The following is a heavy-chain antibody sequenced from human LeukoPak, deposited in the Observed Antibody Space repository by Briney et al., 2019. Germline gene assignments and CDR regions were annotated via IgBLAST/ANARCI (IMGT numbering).Heavy chain of an antibody. V-gene: IGHV3-7*01. CDR2: IKQDGSEK. D-gene: IGHD3-22*01. CDR3: ARVRSNYYDSSGYYYRPYDWFDP. CDR1: GFTFSSYW. J-gene: IGHJ5*02. Sequence: GGSLRLSCAGSGFTFSSYWMSWVRQAPGKGLEWVANIKQDGSEKYYVDSVKGRFTISRDNAKNSLYLQMNSLRAEDTAVYYCARVRSNYYDSSGYYYRPYDWFDPWGQGTLVTVSP.